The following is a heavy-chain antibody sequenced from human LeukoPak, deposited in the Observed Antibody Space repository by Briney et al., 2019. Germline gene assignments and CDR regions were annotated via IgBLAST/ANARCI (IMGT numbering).Heavy chain of an antibody. CDR3: ARGASAVAGPRRDWFDP. CDR2: INPNSGGT. J-gene: IGHJ5*02. CDR1: GYTFTGYY. Sequence: ASVKVSCKASGYTFTGYYMHWVRQAPGQGLEWMGWINPNSGGTNYAQKFQGRVTMTRDTSISTAYMELSRLRSDDTAVYYCARGASAVAGPRRDWFDPWGQGTLVTVSS. V-gene: IGHV1-2*02. D-gene: IGHD6-19*01.